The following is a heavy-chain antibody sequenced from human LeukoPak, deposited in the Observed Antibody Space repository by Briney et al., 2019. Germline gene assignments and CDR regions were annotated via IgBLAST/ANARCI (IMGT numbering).Heavy chain of an antibody. CDR2: INHSGST. J-gene: IGHJ6*03. CDR3: ARRVYNMDV. V-gene: IGHV4-34*01. D-gene: IGHD6-13*01. CDR1: GGSFSGYY. Sequence: PSETLSLTCAVYGGSFSGYYWSWIRHPPGKGLEWIGEINHSGSTNYNPSLKSRVTISVDTSKNQFSLKLSSVTAADTAVYYCARRVYNMDVWGKGTTVTVSS.